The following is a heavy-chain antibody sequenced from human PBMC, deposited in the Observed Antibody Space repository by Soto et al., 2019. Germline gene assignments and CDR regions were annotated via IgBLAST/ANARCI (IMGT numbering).Heavy chain of an antibody. CDR3: ARDLVAAGGHMDV. Sequence: QVQLVQSGAEVKKPGSSVKVSCKASGGTFSSYAISWVRQAPGQGLEWMGRIIPLLGVPNYTQKFQGRVTXTXDXHTYTAYMELSSLRSEDTAVYYCARDLVAAGGHMDVWGQGTTVTVSS. J-gene: IGHJ6*02. CDR2: IIPLLGVP. V-gene: IGHV1-69*04. D-gene: IGHD5-12*01. CDR1: GGTFSSYA.